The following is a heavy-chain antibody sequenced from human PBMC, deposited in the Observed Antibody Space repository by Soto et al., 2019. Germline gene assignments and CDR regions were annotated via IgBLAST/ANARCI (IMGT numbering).Heavy chain of an antibody. CDR3: AKNSPIGAFDI. Sequence: GGSLRLSCAASGFTFSSYGMHWVRQAPGKGLEWVAVISYDGSNKYYADSVKGRFTISRDNSKNTLYLQMNSLRAEDTAVYYCAKNSPIGAFDIWGQGTMVTVSS. D-gene: IGHD2-21*01. CDR2: ISYDGSNK. V-gene: IGHV3-30*18. J-gene: IGHJ3*02. CDR1: GFTFSSYG.